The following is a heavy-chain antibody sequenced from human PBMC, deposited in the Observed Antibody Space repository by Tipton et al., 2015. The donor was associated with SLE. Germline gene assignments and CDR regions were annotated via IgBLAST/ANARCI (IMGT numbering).Heavy chain of an antibody. CDR2: IRNKVYGGTT. CDR3: SRGAGLVSPLETFNL. J-gene: IGHJ3*01. Sequence: SLRLSCTASGFPFGDYALSWVRQAPGKGLEWVGLIRNKVYGGTTEYAASVRGRFTVSRDDSKSIAYLQMNSLKTDDTAVYYCSRGAGLVSPLETFNLWGQGTMVTVSS. V-gene: IGHV3-49*04. D-gene: IGHD3/OR15-3a*01. CDR1: GFPFGDYA.